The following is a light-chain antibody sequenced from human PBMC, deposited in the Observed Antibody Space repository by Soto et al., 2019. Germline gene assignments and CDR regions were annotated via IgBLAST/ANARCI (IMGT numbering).Light chain of an antibody. J-gene: IGLJ2*01. V-gene: IGLV2-14*01. CDR1: SSDVGAYDF. CDR2: DVT. Sequence: QSALTQPASVSGSPGQSITISCTGTSSDVGAYDFVSWYQHYPGKAPKLVTFDVTHRPPGISGRFSGSKSANTASLTISGLQAEDEAFYYCSSYTTRSTLVFGGGTKLTVL. CDR3: SSYTTRSTLV.